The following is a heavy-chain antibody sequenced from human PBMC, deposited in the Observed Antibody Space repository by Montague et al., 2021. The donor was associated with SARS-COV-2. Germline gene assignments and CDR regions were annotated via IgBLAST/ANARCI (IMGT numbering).Heavy chain of an antibody. CDR1: DVSLSTSTW. CDR2: IYLSGFT. V-gene: IGHV4-4*02. J-gene: IGHJ4*02. CDR3: ARGGLGNRGFDY. D-gene: IGHD3/OR15-3a*01. Sequence: SETLSLTCVVSDVSLSTSTWWSWVRQSPGKGLEWVGEIYLSGFTQYNPSVKSRVSISLDDSRCQFSLWLTSVTAADTAVYFCARGGLGNRGFDYWGQGTLVTVSS.